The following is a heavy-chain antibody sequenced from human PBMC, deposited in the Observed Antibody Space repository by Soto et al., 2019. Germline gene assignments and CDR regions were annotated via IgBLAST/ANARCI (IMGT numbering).Heavy chain of an antibody. Sequence: EVQLVESGGGLVQPGRSLRLSCAASGFTFDDYAMHWVRQAPGKGLEWVSGISWNSGSIGYADSVKGRFTISRDNAKNSLYLQMNSLRAEDTALYYCAKDMRITMVRGVIITGFDYWGQGPLVTVSS. D-gene: IGHD3-10*01. J-gene: IGHJ4*02. V-gene: IGHV3-9*01. CDR1: GFTFDDYA. CDR2: ISWNSGSI. CDR3: AKDMRITMVRGVIITGFDY.